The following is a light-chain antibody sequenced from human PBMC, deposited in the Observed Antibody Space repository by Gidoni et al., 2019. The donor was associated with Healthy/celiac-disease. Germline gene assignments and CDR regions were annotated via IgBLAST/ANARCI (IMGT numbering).Light chain of an antibody. CDR1: QSVSSY. Sequence: IVLTQSLATLSLSAGERATLSCRSSQSVSSYLDWYQQKPGQAPTLLIYDASSRDTGIPSRFSGSGSGTDFTLTISSLQPEDFAVYYCQQRGSWPPTFGGGTKVEIK. CDR3: QQRGSWPPT. V-gene: IGKV3-11*01. CDR2: DAS. J-gene: IGKJ4*01.